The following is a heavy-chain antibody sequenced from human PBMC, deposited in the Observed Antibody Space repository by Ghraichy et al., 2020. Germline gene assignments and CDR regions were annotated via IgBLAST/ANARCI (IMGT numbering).Heavy chain of an antibody. Sequence: GSLRLSCAASGFTFSSYWMHWVRQAPGKGLVWVSRINSDGSSTSYADSVKGRFTISRDNAKNTLYLQMNSLRAEDTAVYYCASSTPLSSWAIDYGMDVWGQGTTVTVSS. CDR1: GFTFSSYW. J-gene: IGHJ6*02. CDR2: INSDGSST. D-gene: IGHD6-13*01. V-gene: IGHV3-74*01. CDR3: ASSTPLSSWAIDYGMDV.